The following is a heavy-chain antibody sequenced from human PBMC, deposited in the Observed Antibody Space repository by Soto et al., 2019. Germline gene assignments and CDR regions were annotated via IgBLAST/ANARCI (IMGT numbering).Heavy chain of an antibody. CDR2: ISGSSSNT. CDR3: AKDLGSSWYGTLIFDY. J-gene: IGHJ4*02. D-gene: IGHD6-13*01. V-gene: IGHV3-23*01. Sequence: GGSLRLSCAASGFTFSSYSMNWVRQAPGKGLEWVSAISGSSSNTYYADSVKGRFTISRDNTKNTLYLQMNSLRAEDTAVYYCAKDLGSSWYGTLIFDYWGQGTLVTVSS. CDR1: GFTFSSYS.